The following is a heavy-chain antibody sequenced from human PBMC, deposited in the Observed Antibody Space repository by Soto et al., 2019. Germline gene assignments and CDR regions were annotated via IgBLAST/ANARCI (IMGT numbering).Heavy chain of an antibody. CDR2: ISYDGSNK. D-gene: IGHD6-19*01. CDR3: ARASVEAVAGLYYYYYYYYGMDV. V-gene: IGHV3-30-3*01. Sequence: GGSLRLSCAASGFTFSSYAMHWVRQAPGKGLEWVAVISYDGSNKYYADSVKGRFTISRDNSKNTLYLQMNSLRAEDTAVYYCARASVEAVAGLYYYYYYYYGMDVWGQGTTVTV. J-gene: IGHJ6*02. CDR1: GFTFSSYA.